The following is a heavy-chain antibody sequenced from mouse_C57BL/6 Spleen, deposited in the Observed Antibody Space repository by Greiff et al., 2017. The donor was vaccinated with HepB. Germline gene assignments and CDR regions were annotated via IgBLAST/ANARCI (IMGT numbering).Heavy chain of an antibody. V-gene: IGHV5-17*01. Sequence: EVKVVESGGGLVKPGGSLKLSCAASGFTFSDYGMHWVRQAPEKGLEWVAYISSGSSTIYYVDTVKGRFTISRDNAKNTLFLQMTSLRSEDTAMYYCATPSITTVVATPFAYWGQGTLVTVSA. CDR3: ATPSITTVVATPFAY. J-gene: IGHJ3*01. D-gene: IGHD1-1*01. CDR2: ISSGSSTI. CDR1: GFTFSDYG.